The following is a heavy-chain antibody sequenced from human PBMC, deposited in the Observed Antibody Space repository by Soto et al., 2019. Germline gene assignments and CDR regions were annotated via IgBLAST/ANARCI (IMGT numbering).Heavy chain of an antibody. CDR2: IYYSGST. D-gene: IGHD3-9*01. CDR1: GGSISSGDYY. Sequence: QVQLQESGPGLVKPSQTLSLTCTVSGGSISSGDYYWSWIRQPPGKGLEWIGYIYYSGSTYYNTSLERRVTISVDTSKNQLSLKLSSVTAADTAVYYCAREVGRWTGLFDYWGQGTLVTVSS. CDR3: AREVGRWTGLFDY. J-gene: IGHJ4*02. V-gene: IGHV4-30-4*01.